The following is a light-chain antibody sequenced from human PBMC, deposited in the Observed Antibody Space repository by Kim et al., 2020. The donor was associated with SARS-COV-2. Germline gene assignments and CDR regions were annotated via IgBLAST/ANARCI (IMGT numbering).Light chain of an antibody. J-gene: IGLJ3*02. CDR1: TLGSYS. CDR3: YSRDSGMNYSV. CDR2: AKN. Sequence: ALGQTVIITCQGDTLGSYSASWYQKKPGQAPITVIYAKNNRPSGIPDRFSGSNSGNTASLTITGAQAEDAADYYCYSRDSGMNYSVFGGGTQLTVL. V-gene: IGLV3-19*01.